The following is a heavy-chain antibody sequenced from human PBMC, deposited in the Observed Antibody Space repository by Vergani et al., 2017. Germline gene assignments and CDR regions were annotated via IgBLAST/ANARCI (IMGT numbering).Heavy chain of an antibody. CDR3: ARDGPGNSYEYFQH. V-gene: IGHV1-69*01. J-gene: IGHJ1*01. Sequence: QVQLVQSGAEVKKPGSSVKVSCKASGGTFSSYAISWVRQAPGQGLEWMGGIIPIFGTANDAQKFQGRVTITADESTSTAYMELSSRRAEDTAVYYCARDGPGNSYEYFQHWGQGTLVTVSS. CDR2: IIPIFGTA. CDR1: GGTFSSYA. D-gene: IGHD4-23*01.